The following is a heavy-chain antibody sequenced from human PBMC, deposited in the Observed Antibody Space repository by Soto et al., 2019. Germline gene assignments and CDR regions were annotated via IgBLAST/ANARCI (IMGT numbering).Heavy chain of an antibody. Sequence: GGSLRLSCAASGFTFSSYWMSWVRQTPGRGLEWVASIKQDGSEKYSVDSVKGRFTISRDNDKNSLYPQMNSLRAEDTAVYYCARGGGIYYDFWSGSTYYYYGLDVWGQGTTVTVSS. D-gene: IGHD3-3*01. CDR3: ARGGGIYYDFWSGSTYYYYGLDV. CDR2: IKQDGSEK. CDR1: GFTFSSYW. V-gene: IGHV3-7*03. J-gene: IGHJ6*02.